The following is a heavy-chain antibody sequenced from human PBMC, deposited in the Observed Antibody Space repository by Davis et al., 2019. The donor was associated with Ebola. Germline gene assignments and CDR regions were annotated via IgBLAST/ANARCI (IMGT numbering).Heavy chain of an antibody. CDR3: ARAEDGLDYFDY. CDR1: GYSISSGYY. J-gene: IGHJ4*02. CDR2: IYHSGST. D-gene: IGHD4-17*01. V-gene: IGHV4-38-2*02. Sequence: SETLSLTCTVSGYSISSGYYWGWIRQPPGKGLEWIGSIYHSGSTYYNPSLKSRVTISVDRSKNQFSLKLSSVTAADTAVYYCARAEDGLDYFDYWGQGTLVTVSS.